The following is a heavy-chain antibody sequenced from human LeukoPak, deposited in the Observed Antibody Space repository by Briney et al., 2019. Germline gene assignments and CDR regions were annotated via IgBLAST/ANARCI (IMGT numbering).Heavy chain of an antibody. CDR2: ISSSGSTI. CDR3: AREKWLVNWIFDY. J-gene: IGHJ4*02. CDR1: GFTFNDYY. D-gene: IGHD6-19*01. V-gene: IGHV3-11*04. Sequence: GGSLRLSCAAYGFTFNDYYMSWIRQAPGKGLEWVAYISSSGSTIYYTDSVKGRFTISRGNSKNSLYLQMNSLRAEDTAVYYCAREKWLVNWIFDYWGQGALVTVSS.